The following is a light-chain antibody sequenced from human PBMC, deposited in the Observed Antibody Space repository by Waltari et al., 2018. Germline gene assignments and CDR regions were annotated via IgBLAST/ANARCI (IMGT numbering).Light chain of an antibody. Sequence: EIVLTQSPGTLSLSPGERATLSCRASQSVSGYLAWYQQKPGQAPRLLIYGASSRATGIPDRFSRSGSGTDFILTISRLEPEDFAVYFCQQYDISPKTFGQGTKVEIK. CDR3: QQYDISPKT. J-gene: IGKJ1*01. CDR2: GAS. CDR1: QSVSGY. V-gene: IGKV3-20*01.